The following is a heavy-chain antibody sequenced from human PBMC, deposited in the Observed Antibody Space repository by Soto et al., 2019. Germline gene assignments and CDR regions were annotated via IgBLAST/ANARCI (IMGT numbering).Heavy chain of an antibody. J-gene: IGHJ5*02. CDR2: ISYNESKK. CDR3: VREGGITIFGVVNFNWFDP. Sequence: AGGSLRLSCAASGFTFSDYAMHWVRQAPGKGLEWVAVISYNESKKYYADSVKGRFTISRDNSKNTLYLQMNSLRAEDTAVYYCVREGGITIFGVVNFNWFDPWGQGTLVTVSS. CDR1: GFTFSDYA. D-gene: IGHD3-3*01. V-gene: IGHV3-30-3*01.